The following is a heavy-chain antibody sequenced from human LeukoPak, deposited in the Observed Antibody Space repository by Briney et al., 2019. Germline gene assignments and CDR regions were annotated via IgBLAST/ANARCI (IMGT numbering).Heavy chain of an antibody. CDR3: VRALYDSSGYYSHFDY. CDR2: IKQDGSEQ. J-gene: IGHJ4*02. Sequence: GGSLRLPCAASGFTFTTYWMGWVRQAPGKGLEWVANIKQDGSEQYYVDSVKGRFTISRDNAKNSLYLQMNSLRAEDTAVYYCVRALYDSSGYYSHFDYWGQGTLVTVSS. D-gene: IGHD3-22*01. V-gene: IGHV3-7*01. CDR1: GFTFTTYW.